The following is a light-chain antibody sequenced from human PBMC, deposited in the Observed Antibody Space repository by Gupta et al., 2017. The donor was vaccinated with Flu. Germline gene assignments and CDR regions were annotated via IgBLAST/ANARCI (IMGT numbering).Light chain of an antibody. CDR2: KAS. Sequence: PSTLYASVGDRVTITVRASQSISSWLAWFLQKPGQAPKPLIYKASKVEDGVPSRFSGRGSGTEFTLTISSLQPDDYATYYFQQENSFSWTFGQGTMVEIK. V-gene: IGKV1-5*03. J-gene: IGKJ1*01. CDR1: QSISSW. CDR3: QQENSFSWT.